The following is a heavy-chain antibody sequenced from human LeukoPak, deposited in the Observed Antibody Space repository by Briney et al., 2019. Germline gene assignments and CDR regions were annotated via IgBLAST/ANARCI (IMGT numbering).Heavy chain of an antibody. Sequence: GGSLRLSCAASGFTFSSYAMSWVRQAPGKGLEWVSAISGSGGRTYYVDSVKGRFTISRDHSKNTLYLQMNSLRAEDTAVYYCAKDQGYSGYDPLDYWGQGTLVTVSS. CDR3: AKDQGYSGYDPLDY. J-gene: IGHJ4*02. D-gene: IGHD5-12*01. CDR2: ISGSGGRT. CDR1: GFTFSSYA. V-gene: IGHV3-23*01.